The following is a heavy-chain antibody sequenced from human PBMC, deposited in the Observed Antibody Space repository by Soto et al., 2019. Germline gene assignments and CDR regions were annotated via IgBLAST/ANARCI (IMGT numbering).Heavy chain of an antibody. CDR3: ARGAEGYSYGYLNY. D-gene: IGHD5-18*01. CDR2: IIPIFGTA. CDR1: GGTFSSYA. V-gene: IGHV1-69*01. J-gene: IGHJ4*02. Sequence: QVQLVQSGAEVKKPGSSVKVSCKASGGTFSSYAISWVRQAPGQGLEWMGGIIPIFGTANYAQKFQGRVTITADESTSTAYMGLSSLRSEDTAVYYCARGAEGYSYGYLNYWGQGTLVTVSS.